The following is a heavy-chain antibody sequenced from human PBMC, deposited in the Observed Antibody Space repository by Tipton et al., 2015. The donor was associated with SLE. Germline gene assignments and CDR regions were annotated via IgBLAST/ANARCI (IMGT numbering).Heavy chain of an antibody. V-gene: IGHV4-59*01. Sequence: TLSLTCTVSGGSINSFYWSWIRQPPGKGLEWIGYVYYAGSNYNPSLRSRVILSVDTSKNLISLKLSSVTAADTATYYCARDRTGYGMDVWGQGTTVIVSS. CDR3: ARDRTGYGMDV. CDR1: GGSINSFY. J-gene: IGHJ6*02. CDR2: VYYAGS. D-gene: IGHD1-14*01.